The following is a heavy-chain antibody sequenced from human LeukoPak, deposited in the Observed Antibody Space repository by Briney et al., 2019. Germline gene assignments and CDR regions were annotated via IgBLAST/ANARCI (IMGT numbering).Heavy chain of an antibody. CDR1: GGTFSSYA. Sequence: SVKVSCKASGGTFSSYAISWVRQAPGQGLEWMGGIVPIFGTANYAQKFQGRVTITTDESTSTAYMELSSLRSEDTAVYYCARSLRNDDAFDIWGQGTMVTVSS. CDR3: ARSLRNDDAFDI. J-gene: IGHJ3*02. D-gene: IGHD1-1*01. V-gene: IGHV1-69*05. CDR2: IVPIFGTA.